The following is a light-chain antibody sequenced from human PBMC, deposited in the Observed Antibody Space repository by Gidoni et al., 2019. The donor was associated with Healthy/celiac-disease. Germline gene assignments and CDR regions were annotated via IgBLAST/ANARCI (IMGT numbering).Light chain of an antibody. V-gene: IGKV3-20*01. CDR3: QQYGSSPRT. Sequence: IVLTQSHGTLSLSPGERDTLSCRTSQSVSSSYLAWYQQKPGQAPRLLIYGASSRATGIPDRFSGSGSGTDFTLTISRLEPEDFAVYYCQQYGSSPRTFXQXTKVEIK. CDR1: QSVSSSY. CDR2: GAS. J-gene: IGKJ1*01.